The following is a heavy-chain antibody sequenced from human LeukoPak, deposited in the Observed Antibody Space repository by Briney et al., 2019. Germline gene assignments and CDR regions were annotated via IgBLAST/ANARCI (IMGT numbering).Heavy chain of an antibody. J-gene: IGHJ4*02. Sequence: PGGSLRLSCAASGFTFSSYAMHWVRQAPGKGLEWVAVISYDGSNKYYADSVNGRFTISRDNSKNTLYLQMNSLRAEDTAVYYCARTPDWLSYFDYWGQGTLVTVSS. CDR1: GFTFSSYA. V-gene: IGHV3-30-3*01. D-gene: IGHD3-9*01. CDR2: ISYDGSNK. CDR3: ARTPDWLSYFDY.